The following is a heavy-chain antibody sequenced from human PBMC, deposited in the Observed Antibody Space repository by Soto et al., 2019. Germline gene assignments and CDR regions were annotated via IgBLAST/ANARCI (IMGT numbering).Heavy chain of an antibody. V-gene: IGHV3-30-3*01. D-gene: IGHD1-1*01. J-gene: IGHJ4*02. CDR1: GFTFSSYA. CDR3: ARVDRNWTDTVFDY. CDR2: ISYDESNK. Sequence: SLRLSCAASGFTFSSYAMHWVRQAPGKGLEWVAVISYDESNKYYADSVKGRFTISRDNSKNTLYLQMNSLRAEDTAVYYCARVDRNWTDTVFDYWGQGTLVTVSS.